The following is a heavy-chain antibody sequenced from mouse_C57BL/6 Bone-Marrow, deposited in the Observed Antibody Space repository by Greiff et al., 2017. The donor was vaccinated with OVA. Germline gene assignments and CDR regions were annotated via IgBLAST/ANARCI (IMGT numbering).Heavy chain of an antibody. V-gene: IGHV1-4*01. D-gene: IGHD4-1*01. CDR3: AVPEAWGFAY. J-gene: IGHJ3*01. CDR1: GYTFTSYT. Sequence: QVQLQQSGAELARPGASVKMSCKASGYTFTSYTMHWVNQRPGQGLEWIGYINPSSGYTKYNQKIKDKATLTADKSSSSAYRQLCSLTSEDSACYYCAVPEAWGFAYWGQGTLVTVSA. CDR2: INPSSGYT.